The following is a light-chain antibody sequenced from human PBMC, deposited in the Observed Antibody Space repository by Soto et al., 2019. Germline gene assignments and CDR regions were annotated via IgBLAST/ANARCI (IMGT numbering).Light chain of an antibody. CDR1: QSVRSSY. CDR2: GAS. CDR3: QQYDTSSWT. J-gene: IGKJ1*01. V-gene: IGKV3-20*01. Sequence: EIVLTQSPGTLSLSPGERATLSCRASQSVRSSYLAWYQQKPGQAPRLLIYGASSRATGTPDRFSGSGSGTDFTLTVIRLEPEDSAVYYCQQYDTSSWTFGQGTKVEIK.